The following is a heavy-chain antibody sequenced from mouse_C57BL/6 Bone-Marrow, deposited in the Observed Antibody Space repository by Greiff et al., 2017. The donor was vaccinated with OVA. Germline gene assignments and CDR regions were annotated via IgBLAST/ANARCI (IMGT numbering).Heavy chain of an antibody. J-gene: IGHJ3*01. Sequence: VQLKESGPELVKPGASVKIPCKASGYTFTDYNMDWVKQSHGKSLEWIGDINPNNGGTIYNQKFKGKATLTVDKSSSTAYMELRSLISEDTVVYFCARLLFYCSSSLFAYWGQGTLVTVSA. D-gene: IGHD1-1*01. CDR2: INPNNGGT. CDR3: ARLLFYCSSSLFAY. CDR1: GYTFTDYN. V-gene: IGHV1-18*01.